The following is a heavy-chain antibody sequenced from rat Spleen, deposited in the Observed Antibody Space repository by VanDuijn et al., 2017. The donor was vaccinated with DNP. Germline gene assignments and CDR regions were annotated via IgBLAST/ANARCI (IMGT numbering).Heavy chain of an antibody. D-gene: IGHD3-4*01. J-gene: IGHJ2*01. Sequence: EVQLVESGGGLVQPGRSLKLSCAASGFTFSKYGMAWVRQAPTQGLEWVASISPRGSRTYYPDSVKGRFTISRDDAKSSLYLQMNSLKSEDTATYYCARIDDNPFDYWGQGVMVTVSS. CDR3: ARIDDNPFDY. V-gene: IGHV5S13*01. CDR2: ISPRGSRT. CDR1: GFTFSKYG.